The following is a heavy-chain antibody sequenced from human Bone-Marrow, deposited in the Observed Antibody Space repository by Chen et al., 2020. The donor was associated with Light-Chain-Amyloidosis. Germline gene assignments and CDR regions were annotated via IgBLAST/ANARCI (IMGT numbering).Heavy chain of an antibody. CDR3: ARTTLRYLDY. Sequence: VLLVESGGAVVQPGGPQRLSCTASGSTFSTYWTHWVRQSPGKGLVSVSRTNSAGTSTTYADSVKGRFTVSRDNTKNTMYLEMNSLRVEDTAVYYCARTTLRYLDYWGQGTLVTVSS. D-gene: IGHD3-9*01. J-gene: IGHJ4*02. V-gene: IGHV3-74*01. CDR1: GSTFSTYW. CDR2: TNSAGTST.